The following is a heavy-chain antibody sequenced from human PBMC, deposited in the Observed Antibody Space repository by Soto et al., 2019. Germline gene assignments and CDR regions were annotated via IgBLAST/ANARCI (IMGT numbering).Heavy chain of an antibody. D-gene: IGHD3-3*01. CDR3: AKDGDFRSFDGWLDA. Sequence: QVQVVESGGGVVQPGRSLRLSCAASGFTFSNYGMHWVRQAPGKGLEWVAVISYDGNREYYIDSVKGRFTISRDNSENTLHLQMSRLRGEDTAVYYCAKDGDFRSFDGWLDAWGQGTLVTVSS. V-gene: IGHV3-30*18. CDR1: GFTFSNYG. J-gene: IGHJ5*02. CDR2: ISYDGNRE.